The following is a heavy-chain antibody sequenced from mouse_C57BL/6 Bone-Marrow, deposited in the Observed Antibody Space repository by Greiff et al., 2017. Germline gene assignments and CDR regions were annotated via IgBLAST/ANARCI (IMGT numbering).Heavy chain of an antibody. CDR2: IDPENGDT. CDR1: GFNIKDDY. CDR3: TTSPFYDGYTWFAY. J-gene: IGHJ3*01. V-gene: IGHV14-4*01. Sequence: EVKLQESGAELVRPGASVKLSCTASGFNIKDDYMHWVKQRPEQGLEWIGWIDPENGDTEYASKVQGKATITADTSSNTAYLQLSSLTSEDTAVYYCTTSPFYDGYTWFAYWGQGTLVTVSA. D-gene: IGHD2-3*01.